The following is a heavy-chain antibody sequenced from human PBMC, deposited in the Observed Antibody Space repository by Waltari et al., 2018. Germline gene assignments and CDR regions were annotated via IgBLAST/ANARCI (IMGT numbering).Heavy chain of an antibody. D-gene: IGHD5-12*01. CDR1: GGSIDTPKHY. J-gene: IGHJ3*01. CDR3: ATYIGASVGTAAFDV. CDR2: ISYAGTT. Sequence: QLQLQESGPGPVKPSETLSLTCSVSGGSIDTPKHYWSWIRQPPGQGLDWIGTISYAGTTYTNPSLRSRLTISRDTSKNQLSLTLGSTTAADTAVYYCATYIGASVGTAAFDVWGQGTMVTVSS. V-gene: IGHV4-39*01.